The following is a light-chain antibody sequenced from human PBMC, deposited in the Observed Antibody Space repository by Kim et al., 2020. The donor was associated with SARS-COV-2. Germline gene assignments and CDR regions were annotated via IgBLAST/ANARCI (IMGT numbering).Light chain of an antibody. J-gene: IGKJ2*01. Sequence: SPGGRATLLLWAIPRCCQNLAWEQHKPGQASRVLLYGASTRATGIPSRFRGSGSGTEFTLPNSRLQSGDFAVFFCHQYNGWPPGDTFGQGTKLEI. CDR2: GAS. V-gene: IGKV3-15*01. CDR3: HQYNGWPPGDT. CDR1: PRCCQN.